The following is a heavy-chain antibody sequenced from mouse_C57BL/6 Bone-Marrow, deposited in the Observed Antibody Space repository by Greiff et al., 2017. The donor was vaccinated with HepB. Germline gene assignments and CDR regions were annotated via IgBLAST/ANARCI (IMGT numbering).Heavy chain of an antibody. V-gene: IGHV5-4*03. CDR2: ISDGGSYT. J-gene: IGHJ3*01. CDR3: ARVDSNSFAY. Sequence: EVKLMESGGGLVKPGGSLKLSCAASGFTFSSYAMSWVRQTPEKRLEWVATISDGGSYTYYPDNVKGRFTISRDNAKNNLYLQMSHLKSEDTAMYYCARVDSNSFAYWGQGTLVTVSA. CDR1: GFTFSSYA. D-gene: IGHD2-5*01.